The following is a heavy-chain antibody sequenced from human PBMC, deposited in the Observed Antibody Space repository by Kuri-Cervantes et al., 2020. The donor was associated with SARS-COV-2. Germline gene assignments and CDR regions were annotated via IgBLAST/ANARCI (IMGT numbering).Heavy chain of an antibody. Sequence: ASVKVSCKVSGYTLTELSMHWVRQAPGKGLEWMGGFDPEDGETIYAQKFQGRVTMTEDTSTDTAYMELSSLRSEDTAVYYCARAYSSSWYERWFDLWGQGTLVTVSS. CDR1: GYTLTELS. J-gene: IGHJ5*02. CDR2: FDPEDGET. V-gene: IGHV1-24*01. D-gene: IGHD6-13*01. CDR3: ARAYSSSWYERWFDL.